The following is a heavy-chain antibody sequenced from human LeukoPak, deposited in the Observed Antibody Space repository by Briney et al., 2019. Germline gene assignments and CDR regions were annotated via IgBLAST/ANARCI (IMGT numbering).Heavy chain of an antibody. CDR2: IGVDGGGT. Sequence: GSLRLSCAASGFTFSSYAMSWVRQAPGKGLEWVSAIGVDGGGTYYADSVKGRFTISRDNSMNTLYLQMNSLRAEDTAVYYCAKNLGATPRTVFDYWGQGTLVTVSS. D-gene: IGHD2-15*01. V-gene: IGHV3-23*01. CDR3: AKNLGATPRTVFDY. J-gene: IGHJ4*02. CDR1: GFTFSSYA.